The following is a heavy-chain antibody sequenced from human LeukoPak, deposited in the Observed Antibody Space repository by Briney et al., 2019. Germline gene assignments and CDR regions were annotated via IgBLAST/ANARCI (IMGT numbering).Heavy chain of an antibody. D-gene: IGHD6-13*01. V-gene: IGHV4-38-2*02. CDR2: INHSGST. J-gene: IGHJ6*03. CDR1: GYSISSGYY. Sequence: SETLSLTCIVSGYSISSGYYWSWIRQPPGKGLEWIGEINHSGSTNYNPSLKSRVTISVDTSKNQFSLKLSSVTAADTAVYYCAKVGTAPDLYYYYYYMDVWGKGTTVTVSS. CDR3: AKVGTAPDLYYYYYYMDV.